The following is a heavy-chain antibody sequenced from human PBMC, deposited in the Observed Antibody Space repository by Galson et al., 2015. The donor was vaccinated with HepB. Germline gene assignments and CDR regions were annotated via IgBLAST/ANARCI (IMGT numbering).Heavy chain of an antibody. D-gene: IGHD2-21*02. Sequence: LSLTCTVSGGSISSGGYYWSWIRQHPGKGLEWIGYIYCSGSTYYNPSLKSRVTISVDTSKNQFSLKLSSVTAADTAVYYCARAAIHIVVVTATLGGFDPWGQGTLVTVSS. CDR2: IYCSGST. J-gene: IGHJ5*02. V-gene: IGHV4-31*03. CDR3: ARAAIHIVVVTATLGGFDP. CDR1: GGSISSGGYY.